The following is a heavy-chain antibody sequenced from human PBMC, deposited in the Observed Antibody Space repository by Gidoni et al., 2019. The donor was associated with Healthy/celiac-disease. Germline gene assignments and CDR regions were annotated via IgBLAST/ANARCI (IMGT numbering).Heavy chain of an antibody. CDR1: GGSISSSSYY. CDR3: TYYYDSSGYYRRADY. V-gene: IGHV4-39*05. J-gene: IGHJ4*02. CDR2: IYYSGST. D-gene: IGHD3-22*01. Sequence: QLQLQESGPGLVKPSETPSLTCTVSGGSISSSSYYWGWIRQPPGKGLEWIGSIYYSGSTYYNPSLKSRVTISVDTSKNQFSLKLSSVTAADTAVYYCTYYYDSSGYYRRADYWGQGTLVTVSS.